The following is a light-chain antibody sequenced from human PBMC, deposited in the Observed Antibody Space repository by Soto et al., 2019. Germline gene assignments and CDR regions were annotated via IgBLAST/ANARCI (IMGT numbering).Light chain of an antibody. V-gene: IGLV2-14*01. CDR3: RSYTSSSTLV. J-gene: IGLJ3*02. CDR2: EVG. CDR1: SSDVGGYKY. Sequence: QSALTQHASVSGSPGQSSTISCSGTSSDVGGYKYVSWYQQHPGKAPKLMIYEVGNRPSGVSQRFSGSKSGNTASLTIFGLQAEDEADYYCRSYTSSSTLVFGGGTKLTVL.